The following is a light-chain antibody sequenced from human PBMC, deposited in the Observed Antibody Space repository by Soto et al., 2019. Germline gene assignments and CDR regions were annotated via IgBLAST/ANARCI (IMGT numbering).Light chain of an antibody. V-gene: IGLV2-18*01. CDR2: DVS. CDR3: SLVTTRGTWV. Sequence: QSVLTQPPSVSGSPGQSVTISCTGSSCDFGDHQLVSWYQQPPGTAPKLLISDVSNRPSGVPDRFSGSKSGNAASLTICGLQAEDEDYYYCSLVTTRGTWVFGGGTKLTVL. J-gene: IGLJ3*02. CDR1: SCDFGDHQL.